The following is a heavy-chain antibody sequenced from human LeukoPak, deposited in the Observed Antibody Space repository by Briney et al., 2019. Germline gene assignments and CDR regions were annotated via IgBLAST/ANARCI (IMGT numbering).Heavy chain of an antibody. CDR3: ASGLRRDWFDP. CDR2: IYYSGNT. V-gene: IGHV4-59*01. CDR1: RFTFSSYA. D-gene: IGHD2-21*01. Sequence: GSLRLSCAASRFTFSSYAMSWIRQSPGKGLEWIGFIYYSGNTNSNPSLKSRVTMSVDTSKNQFSLRLTSVTAADTAVYYCASGLRRDWFDPWGQGTLVTVSS. J-gene: IGHJ5*02.